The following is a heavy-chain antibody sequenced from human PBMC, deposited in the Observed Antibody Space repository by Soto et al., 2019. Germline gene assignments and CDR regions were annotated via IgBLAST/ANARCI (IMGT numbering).Heavy chain of an antibody. J-gene: IGHJ5*02. V-gene: IGHV4-61*01. CDR1: GESVSSGPYY. D-gene: IGHD6-13*01. Sequence: QVKLQESGPGLVKPSETLSLTCTVSGESVSSGPYYWSWVRQPPGKGLEWIGYIYYNAITNYNPSLKSRVTILVDTSKSEISLTLNSVTAADTAVYYCARANIAAAGTIFDPWGQGVLVTVSA. CDR3: ARANIAAAGTIFDP. CDR2: IYYNAIT.